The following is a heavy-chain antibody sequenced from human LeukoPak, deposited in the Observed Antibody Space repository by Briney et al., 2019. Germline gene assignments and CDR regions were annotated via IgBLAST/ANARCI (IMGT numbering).Heavy chain of an antibody. V-gene: IGHV3-7*01. D-gene: IGHD2-2*01. J-gene: IGHJ5*02. CDR2: IKQDGSEK. Sequence: GGPLRLSCAASGFTFSSYWMSWVRQAPGKGLEWVANIKQDGSEKYYVDSVKGRFTISRDNAKNSLYLQMNSLRAEDTAVYYCARDDCSSISCYHNWFDPWGQGTLVTVSS. CDR1: GFTFSSYW. CDR3: ARDDCSSISCYHNWFDP.